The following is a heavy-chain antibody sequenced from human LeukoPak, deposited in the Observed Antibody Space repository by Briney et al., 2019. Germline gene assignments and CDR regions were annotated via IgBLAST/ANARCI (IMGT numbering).Heavy chain of an antibody. CDR3: AKDRVGLLYYFDY. V-gene: IGHV3-30*18. J-gene: IGHJ4*02. CDR1: GFTFSSYG. CDR2: ISSDGSNK. D-gene: IGHD2-15*01. Sequence: PGGSLRLSCAASGFTFSSYGMHWVRPAPGKGLEGVAVISSDGSNKYYADSVKGRFTISRDSSKNTLYLQMNSLRAEDTAVYYCAKDRVGLLYYFDYWGQGTLVTVSS.